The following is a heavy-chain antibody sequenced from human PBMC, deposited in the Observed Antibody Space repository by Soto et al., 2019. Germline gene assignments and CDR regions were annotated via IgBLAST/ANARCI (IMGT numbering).Heavy chain of an antibody. CDR1: GFTFSNAW. D-gene: IGHD5-12*01. CDR2: IKSKTDGGTT. V-gene: IGHV3-15*01. CDR3: TTEYSGYEYYYYYMDV. Sequence: EVQLVESGGGLVKPGGSLRLSCAASGFTFSNAWMSWVRQAPGKGLEWVGRIKSKTDGGTTDYAAPVKGRFTISRDDSKNTLYLQMNSLKTEDTAVYYYTTEYSGYEYYYYYMDVWGKGTTVTVSS. J-gene: IGHJ6*03.